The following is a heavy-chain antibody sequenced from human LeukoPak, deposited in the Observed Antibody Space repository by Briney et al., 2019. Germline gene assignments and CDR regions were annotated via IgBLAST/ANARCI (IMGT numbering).Heavy chain of an antibody. Sequence: ASVEVSCKASGYTFTSYYMHWVRQAPGQGLEWMGIINPSGGSTSYAQKFQGRVTMTRDTSTSTVYMELSSLRSEDTAVYYCARRPNWKNTFDYWGQGTLVAVSS. CDR1: GYTFTSYY. D-gene: IGHD1/OR15-1a*01. CDR3: ARRPNWKNTFDY. V-gene: IGHV1-46*01. CDR2: INPSGGST. J-gene: IGHJ4*02.